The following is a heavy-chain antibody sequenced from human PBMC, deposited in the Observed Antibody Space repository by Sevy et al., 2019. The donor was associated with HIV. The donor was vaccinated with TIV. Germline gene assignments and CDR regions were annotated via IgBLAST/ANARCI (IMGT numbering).Heavy chain of an antibody. CDR1: VFTFHDYA. D-gene: IGHD2-21*01. Sequence: GGSLRLSCAASVFTFHDYAMHWVRQAPGKGLEWLSYISYDERDIYYLDSVRGRFSVSRDNSKQTLFLQMDSLGPEDTAIYYCARRDVNHQFLLDYWGQGILVTVSS. J-gene: IGHJ4*02. CDR3: ARRDVNHQFLLDY. V-gene: IGHV3-30*03. CDR2: ISYDERDI.